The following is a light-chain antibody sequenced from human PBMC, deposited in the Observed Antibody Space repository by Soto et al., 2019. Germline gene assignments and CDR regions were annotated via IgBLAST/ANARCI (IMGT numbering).Light chain of an antibody. CDR3: SSYAGRGGL. Sequence: QSALTQPPSASGSPGQSVTISCTGTSSDVGGYNYVSWYQQHPGKAPKLMIYEVSKRPSGVPDRFSGSKSGNTASLTVSGLQSEDEADYYCSSYAGRGGLFGGGTKLTVL. CDR1: SSDVGGYNY. CDR2: EVS. V-gene: IGLV2-8*01. J-gene: IGLJ2*01.